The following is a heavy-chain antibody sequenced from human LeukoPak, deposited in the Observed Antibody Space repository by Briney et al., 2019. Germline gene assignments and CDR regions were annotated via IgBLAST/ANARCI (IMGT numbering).Heavy chain of an antibody. CDR3: AREPLYLWFGEPKDDAFDI. V-gene: IGHV4-61*02. CDR2: IYTSGST. D-gene: IGHD3-10*01. J-gene: IGHJ3*02. Sequence: SETLSLTCTVSGGSISSGSYYWSWIRQPAGKGLEWIGRIYTSGSTNYNPSLKSRVTISVDMSKNQFSLKLSSVTAADTAVYYCAREPLYLWFGEPKDDAFDIWGQGTMVTVSS. CDR1: GGSISSGSYY.